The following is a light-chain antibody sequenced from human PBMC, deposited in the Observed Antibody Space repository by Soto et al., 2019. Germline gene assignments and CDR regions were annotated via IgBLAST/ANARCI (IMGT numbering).Light chain of an antibody. Sequence: SYELTQPPSVSVSPGQTATITCSGDLLGKVYSFWYQQKPGQAPVLVIYKDDERPSGIPERFSGSISGTTVTLTLSAVQAEDEAVYFCQSTDSSGAYVFGGGTKLTVL. J-gene: IGLJ2*01. V-gene: IGLV3-25*02. CDR1: LLGKVY. CDR2: KDD. CDR3: QSTDSSGAYV.